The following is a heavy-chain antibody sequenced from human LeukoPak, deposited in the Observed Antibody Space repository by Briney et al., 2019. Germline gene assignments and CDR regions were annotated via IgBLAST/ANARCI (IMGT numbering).Heavy chain of an antibody. CDR3: ARRGRSSSLDVPWFDS. CDR1: GVTLSSFT. V-gene: IGHV1-69*13. CDR2: IIPVFGTA. Sequence: ASVKVSCKASGVTLSSFTITWVRQAPGQGLEWMGGIIPVFGTANYAQKFQGRVTITADESTRTAYMELTSLRSEDTAVYYCARRGRSSSLDVPWFDSWGQGTPVTVSS. J-gene: IGHJ5*01. D-gene: IGHD6-6*01.